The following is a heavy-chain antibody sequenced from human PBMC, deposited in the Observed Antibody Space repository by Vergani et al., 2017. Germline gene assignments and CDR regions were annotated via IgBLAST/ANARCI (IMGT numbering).Heavy chain of an antibody. Sequence: EVQLVESGGGLVQPGGSLRLSCAASGFTVSSNYMSWVRQAPGKGLEWVSVIYSGGSTYYADSVKGRFTISRDNSKNTLYLQMNSLRAEDTAVYYCARYNVDTALDDGMDVWGQGTTVTVSS. V-gene: IGHV3-66*02. CDR2: IYSGGST. D-gene: IGHD5-18*01. CDR3: ARYNVDTALDDGMDV. CDR1: GFTVSSNY. J-gene: IGHJ6*02.